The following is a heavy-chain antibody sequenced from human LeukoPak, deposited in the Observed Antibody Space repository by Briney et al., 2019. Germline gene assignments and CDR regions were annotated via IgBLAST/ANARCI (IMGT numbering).Heavy chain of an antibody. J-gene: IGHJ6*02. D-gene: IGHD3-22*01. CDR3: ARDVKSSGYYLELQHANYYGMDV. CDR2: ISYDGSNK. V-gene: IGHV3-30-3*01. Sequence: PGGSLRLSCAASGFTFSSYAMHWVRQAPGKGLEWVAVISYDGSNKYYADSVKGRFTISRDNSTNTLYLQMNSLRAEDTAVYYCARDVKSSGYYLELQHANYYGMDVWGQGTTVTVSS. CDR1: GFTFSSYA.